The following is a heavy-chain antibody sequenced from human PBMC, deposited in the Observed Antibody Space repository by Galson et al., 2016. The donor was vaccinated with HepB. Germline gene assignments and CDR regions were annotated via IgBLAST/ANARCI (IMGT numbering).Heavy chain of an antibody. V-gene: IGHV3-53*01. J-gene: IGHJ4*02. D-gene: IGHD3-10*01. CDR2: IYSGDST. CDR1: GFTVSSTF. CDR3: AKNWGYHYGPGSLKFDS. Sequence: SLRLSCAASGFTVSSTFMTWVRQAPGKGLEWVSVIYSGDSTNYADSVRGRFTISRDNSKNTLYLQMNSLRAEDTALYHCAKNWGYHYGPGSLKFDSWGQGTLVTVSS.